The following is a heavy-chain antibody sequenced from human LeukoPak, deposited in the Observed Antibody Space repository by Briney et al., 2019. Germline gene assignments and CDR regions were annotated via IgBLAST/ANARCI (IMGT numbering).Heavy chain of an antibody. V-gene: IGHV3-23*01. J-gene: IGHJ4*02. CDR3: AKGRELAGDYGVFDY. CDR2: VNGDGDYT. Sequence: GGFMRLSCAASGFTFSSYAMNWVRQAPGKGLEWISTVNGDGDYTYYADFVRGRFTISRDNSKNTLYLQMNSLRAEDTAVYSCAKGRELAGDYGVFDYWGPGTLVSLSS. D-gene: IGHD4/OR15-4a*01. CDR1: GFTFSSYA.